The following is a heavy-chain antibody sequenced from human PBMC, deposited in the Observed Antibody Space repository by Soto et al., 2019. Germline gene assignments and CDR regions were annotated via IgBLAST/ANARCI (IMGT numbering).Heavy chain of an antibody. D-gene: IGHD2-8*02. CDR1: GGSVSSGSYY. CDR3: ARDKITGLFDY. CDR2: IYYSGST. J-gene: IGHJ4*02. V-gene: IGHV4-61*01. Sequence: SETLSLTCTVSGGSVSSGSYYWSWIRQPPGKGLEWIGYIYYSGSTNYNPSLKSRVTISVDTSKNQFSLKLTSVTATDTAVYYCARDKITGLFDYWGQGTLVTVSS.